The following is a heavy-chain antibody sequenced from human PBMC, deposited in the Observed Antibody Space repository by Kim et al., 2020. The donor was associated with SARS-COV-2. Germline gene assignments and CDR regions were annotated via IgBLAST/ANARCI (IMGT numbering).Heavy chain of an antibody. CDR2: INPSGGST. V-gene: IGHV1-46*01. J-gene: IGHJ6*02. CDR3: ARDGDIVVVPAAMDV. Sequence: ASVKVSCKASGYTFTSYYMHWVRQAPGQGLEWMGIINPSGGSTSYAQKFQGRVTMTRDTSTSTVYMELSSLRSEDTAVYYCARDGDIVVVPAAMDVWGQGTTVTVSS. CDR1: GYTFTSYY. D-gene: IGHD2-2*01.